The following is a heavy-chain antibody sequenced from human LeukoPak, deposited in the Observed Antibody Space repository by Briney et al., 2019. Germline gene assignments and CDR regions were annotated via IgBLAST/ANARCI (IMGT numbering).Heavy chain of an antibody. Sequence: PSETLSLTCTVSGGSISSSSYYWGWIRQPPGKGLEWIGSIYYSGSTYYNPSLKSRVTISVDTSKNQFSLKLSSVTAADTAVYYCARDSSSHYYGMDVWGQGTTVTVSS. CDR2: IYYSGST. J-gene: IGHJ6*02. CDR1: GGSISSSSYY. V-gene: IGHV4-39*07. CDR3: ARDSSSHYYGMDV. D-gene: IGHD6-13*01.